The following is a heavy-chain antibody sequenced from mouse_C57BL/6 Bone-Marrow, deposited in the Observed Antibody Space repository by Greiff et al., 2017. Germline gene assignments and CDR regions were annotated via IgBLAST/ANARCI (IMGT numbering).Heavy chain of an antibody. CDR3: ARGTTVVARYAMDY. Sequence: VKQRPGQGLEWIGNIYPSDSETHYNQKFKDKATLTVDKSSSTAYMQLSSLTSEDSAVYYCARGTTVVARYAMDYWGQGTSVTVSS. J-gene: IGHJ4*01. V-gene: IGHV1-61*01. D-gene: IGHD1-1*01. CDR2: IYPSDSET.